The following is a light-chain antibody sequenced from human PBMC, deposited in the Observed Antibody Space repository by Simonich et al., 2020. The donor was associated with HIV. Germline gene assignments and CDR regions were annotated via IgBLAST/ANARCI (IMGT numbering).Light chain of an antibody. CDR1: QSILYSSSNNNY. CDR3: QQYYSTPLT. CDR2: WAS. V-gene: IGKV4-1*01. J-gene: IGKJ4*01. Sequence: DIVMTQSPDSLAVSLGERATINCKSSQSILYSSSNNNYFSWYQQKPGQPPKLLIYWASTRASGVPDRFSGSGSGTDFTLTISSLQAEDVAVYYCQQYYSTPLTFGGGTKVEIK.